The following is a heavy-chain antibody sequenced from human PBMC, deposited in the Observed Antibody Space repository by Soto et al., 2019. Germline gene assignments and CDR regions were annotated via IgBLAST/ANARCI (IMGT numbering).Heavy chain of an antibody. CDR2: ISAYNGNT. J-gene: IGHJ4*02. CDR3: ARDSHNNRWGSWT. Sequence: ASVKVSCKASGYTFTSYGISWVRQAPGQGLEWVGWISAYNGNTNYAQKLQGRVTMTTDTSTSSAYMELNSLRSEDTAVYYCARDSHNNRWGSWTRGPGTLVTVSS. D-gene: IGHD3-16*01. CDR1: GYTFTSYG. V-gene: IGHV1-18*01.